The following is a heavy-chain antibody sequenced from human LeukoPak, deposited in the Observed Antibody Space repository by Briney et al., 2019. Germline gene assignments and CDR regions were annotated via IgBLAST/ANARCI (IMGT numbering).Heavy chain of an antibody. CDR3: ARQDLLEQRLVLSPWYFDL. Sequence: PSETLSLTCTVSGGSISSSSYYWGWIRQPPGKGLEWIGSIYYSGSTYYNPSLKSRVTISVDTSKNQFSLKLSSVTAADTAVYYCARQDLLEQRLVLSPWYFDLWGRGTLVTVSS. D-gene: IGHD6-19*01. CDR1: GGSISSSSYY. J-gene: IGHJ2*01. V-gene: IGHV4-39*01. CDR2: IYYSGST.